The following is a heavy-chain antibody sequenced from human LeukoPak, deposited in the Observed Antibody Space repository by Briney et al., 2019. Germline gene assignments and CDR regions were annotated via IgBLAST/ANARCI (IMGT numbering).Heavy chain of an antibody. CDR2: LYHSGIT. J-gene: IGHJ4*02. D-gene: IGHD3-3*01. V-gene: IGHV4-38-2*02. Sequence: SETLSLTCTVSGYSISTGYYWDWIRQPPGKGLEWIGSLYHSGITYNNPTLKSRVTMSVDTSKNQFSLRLYSVTAADTAVYYCARSLGDFWSGYYFDYWGQGTLVTVSS. CDR1: GYSISTGYY. CDR3: ARSLGDFWSGYYFDY.